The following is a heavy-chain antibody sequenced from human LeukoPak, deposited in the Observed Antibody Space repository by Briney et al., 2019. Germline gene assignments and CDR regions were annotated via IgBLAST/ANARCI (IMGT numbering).Heavy chain of an antibody. CDR2: ISYSGST. CDR1: GGSIALYY. J-gene: IGHJ5*02. D-gene: IGHD6-13*01. V-gene: IGHV4-59*12. Sequence: HSETLSLTCTVSGGSIALYYWSWIRQPPGKGLDWIGYISYSGSTNYNPSLKSRVTISVDTSKNQFSLSLSSVTAADTAVYYCARSIFVYSTPGPNWFDPWGQGTLVTVSS. CDR3: ARSIFVYSTPGPNWFDP.